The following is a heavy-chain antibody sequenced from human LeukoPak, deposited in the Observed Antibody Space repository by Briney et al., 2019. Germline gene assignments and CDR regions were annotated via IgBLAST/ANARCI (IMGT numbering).Heavy chain of an antibody. Sequence: ASVKVSCKASGYTFTGYYMHWVRQAPGQGLEWMGRINPNSGGTNYAQKLQGRVTMTTDTSTSTAYMELRSLRSDDTAVYYCARDQLSVAGTYYFNYWGQGTLVTVSS. J-gene: IGHJ4*02. D-gene: IGHD6-19*01. CDR2: INPNSGGT. CDR3: ARDQLSVAGTYYFNY. V-gene: IGHV1-2*06. CDR1: GYTFTGYY.